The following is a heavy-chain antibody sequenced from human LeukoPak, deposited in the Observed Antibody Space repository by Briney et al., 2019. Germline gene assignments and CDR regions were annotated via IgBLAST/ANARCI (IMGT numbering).Heavy chain of an antibody. D-gene: IGHD3-10*01. J-gene: IGHJ3*02. Sequence: ASVKVSCKASGYTFTGYYMHWVRQAPGQGLEWMGWINPNSGGTNYAQKFQGRVTMTRDTSISTAYMELSRLRSDDTAVYYCARDRGWFGEFHPDAFDIWGQGTMVTVSS. CDR1: GYTFTGYY. V-gene: IGHV1-2*02. CDR2: INPNSGGT. CDR3: ARDRGWFGEFHPDAFDI.